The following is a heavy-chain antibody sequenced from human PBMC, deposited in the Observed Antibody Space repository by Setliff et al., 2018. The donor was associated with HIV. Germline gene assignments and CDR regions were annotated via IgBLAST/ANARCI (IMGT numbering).Heavy chain of an antibody. J-gene: IGHJ4*02. CDR3: ARDQRLSY. Sequence: SETLSLTCTVSGVSISNSNWWTWVRQPPGKGLEWIGEVSHSGTTNYNPSLKSRVTMSVDKSKNQFSLKLSSVTAADTAVYYCARDQRLSYWGQGTLVTVSS. CDR2: VSHSGTT. V-gene: IGHV4-4*02. CDR1: GVSISNSNW.